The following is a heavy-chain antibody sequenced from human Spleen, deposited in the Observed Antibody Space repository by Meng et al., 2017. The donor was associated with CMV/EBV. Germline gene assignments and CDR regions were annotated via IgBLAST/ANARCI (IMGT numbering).Heavy chain of an antibody. CDR3: ARDMALMVYAIQGGWVDP. CDR1: SISSSNW. Sequence: SISSSNWWSWVRQPPGKGLEWIGEIYHSGSTNYNPSLKSRVTISVDKSKNQFSLKLSSVTAADTAVYYCARDMALMVYAIQGGWVDPWGQGTLVTVSS. J-gene: IGHJ5*02. V-gene: IGHV4-4*02. CDR2: IYHSGST. D-gene: IGHD2-8*01.